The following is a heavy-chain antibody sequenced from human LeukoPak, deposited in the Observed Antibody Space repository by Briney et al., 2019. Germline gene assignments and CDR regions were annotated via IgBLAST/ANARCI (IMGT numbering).Heavy chain of an antibody. V-gene: IGHV3-30*14. J-gene: IGHJ4*02. D-gene: IGHD6-13*01. CDR3: ASNIAAADN. CDR1: GFTFSSYA. Sequence: GGSLRLSCAASGFTFSSYAMHWVRQAPGKGLEWVAVISYDGSNKYYADSVKGRFTISRDNSKNTLYLQMNSLRAEDTAVYYCASNIAAADNWGQGTLVTVSS. CDR2: ISYDGSNK.